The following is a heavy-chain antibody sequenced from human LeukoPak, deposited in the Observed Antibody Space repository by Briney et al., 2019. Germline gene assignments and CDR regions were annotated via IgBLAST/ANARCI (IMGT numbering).Heavy chain of an antibody. CDR3: AKVRVATIELFDY. CDR2: ISGSGVST. D-gene: IGHD5-24*01. J-gene: IGHJ4*02. Sequence: PGGSLRLSCAASGFTFSSYAMSWVRQAPGKGLEWVSAISGSGVSTYYADSVKGRFTISRDNSKHTLYLQVNSLRAEDTAVYYCAKVRVATIELFDYWGQGTRVTVSS. CDR1: GFTFSSYA. V-gene: IGHV3-23*01.